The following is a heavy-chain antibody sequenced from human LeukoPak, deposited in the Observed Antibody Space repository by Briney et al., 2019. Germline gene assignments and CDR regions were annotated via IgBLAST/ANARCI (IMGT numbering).Heavy chain of an antibody. CDR1: GGSVSSGSYY. D-gene: IGHD2-2*01. CDR2: IYYSGST. Sequence: TSETLSLTCTVSGGSVSSGSYYWSWIRQPPGKGLEWIGYIYYSGSTNYNPSLKSRVTISVDTSKNQFSLKLSSVTAADTAVYYCARQDCSSTSCYPQSYYYYGMDVWGQGTTVTVSS. J-gene: IGHJ6*02. CDR3: ARQDCSSTSCYPQSYYYYGMDV. V-gene: IGHV4-61*01.